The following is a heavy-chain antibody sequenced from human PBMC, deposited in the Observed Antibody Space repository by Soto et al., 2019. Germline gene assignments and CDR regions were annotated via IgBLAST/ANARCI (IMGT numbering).Heavy chain of an antibody. CDR3: ARVSPYYGMDV. CDR1: GYTFTSYG. V-gene: IGHV1-18*01. J-gene: IGHJ6*02. CDR2: ISAYNGNT. Sequence: QVHLVQSGAEVKKPGASVKVSCKASGYTFTSYGIIWVRQAPGQGLAWRGWISAYNGNTNYAQKLQGRVTMTTDTSTSTAYMELRSLSSDDTAVYYCARVSPYYGMDVWGQGTTVTVSS.